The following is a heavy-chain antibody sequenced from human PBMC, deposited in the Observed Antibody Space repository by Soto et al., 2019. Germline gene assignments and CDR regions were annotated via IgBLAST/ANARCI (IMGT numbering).Heavy chain of an antibody. J-gene: IGHJ4*02. CDR2: ISSNGGST. V-gene: IGHV3-64*02. CDR3: ARGGTDIVVVPAAIDY. D-gene: IGHD2-2*01. Sequence: GGSLRLSCAASGFTFSSYAMHWVRQAPGKGLEYVSAISSNGGSTYYADSVKGRFTISRDNSKNTLYLQMGSLRAEDMAVYYGARGGTDIVVVPAAIDYWGQGTLVTVSS. CDR1: GFTFSSYA.